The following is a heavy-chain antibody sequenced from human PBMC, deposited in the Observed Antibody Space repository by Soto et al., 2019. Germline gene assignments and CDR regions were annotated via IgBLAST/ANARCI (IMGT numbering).Heavy chain of an antibody. CDR3: ARDYYDSSDYTTNWFDP. J-gene: IGHJ5*02. CDR2: TYHTGNT. V-gene: IGHV4-39*01. CDR1: GGSISNSRYY. D-gene: IGHD3-22*01. Sequence: SETLSLTCTVSGGSISNSRYYWAWIRQPPGKGLEWIGSTYHTGNTYYNPSLRSRVTISVDTSKNQFSLKLTSVTAADTAVYYCARDYYDSSDYTTNWFDPWGQGSLVT.